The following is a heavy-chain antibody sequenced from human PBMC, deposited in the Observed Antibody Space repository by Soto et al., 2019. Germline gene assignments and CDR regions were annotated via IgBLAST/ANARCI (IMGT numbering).Heavy chain of an antibody. CDR3: AADLVAGSGSLGH. Sequence: PGXSLRLSCAASGFTFSSRCIHWVDQDPRKGLQWVSRIRHDGADSNYADFVGGRFTISRDNTKNTLHLQMNSLRAEDTAVYFCAADLVAGSGSLGHWGQGTLVTVSS. CDR2: IRHDGADS. V-gene: IGHV3-74*01. J-gene: IGHJ4*02. D-gene: IGHD3-10*01. CDR1: GFTFSSRC.